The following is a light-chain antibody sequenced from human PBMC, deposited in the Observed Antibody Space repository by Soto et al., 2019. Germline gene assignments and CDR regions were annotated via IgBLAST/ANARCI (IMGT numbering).Light chain of an antibody. CDR1: SSDVGGYNY. J-gene: IGLJ1*01. CDR2: DVS. CDR3: SSYTGSSTLV. V-gene: IGLV2-14*03. Sequence: SVVTQPGSVSGSPGPSITISCTGTSSDVGGYNYVSWSQHHPGKAPKLMIYDVSNLPSGVSNRFSGSKSGNTASLTISGRQAEDEADYYCSSYTGSSTLVFGTGTKVTVL.